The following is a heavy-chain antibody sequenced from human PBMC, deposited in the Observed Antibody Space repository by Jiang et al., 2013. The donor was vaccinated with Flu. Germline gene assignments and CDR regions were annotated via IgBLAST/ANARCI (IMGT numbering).Heavy chain of an antibody. CDR3: ASGQNFDQFDY. CDR1: GYSISSGYY. J-gene: IGHJ4*02. D-gene: IGHD3-9*01. CDR2: IYHSGST. Sequence: GLVKPSETLSLTCVVSGYSISSGYYWGWIRQPPGKGLEWIGSIYHSGSTYYNPSLKSRVTISADTSKNQFSLKLSSVTAADTAVYYCASGQNFDQFDYWGQGTLVTVSS. V-gene: IGHV4-38-2*01.